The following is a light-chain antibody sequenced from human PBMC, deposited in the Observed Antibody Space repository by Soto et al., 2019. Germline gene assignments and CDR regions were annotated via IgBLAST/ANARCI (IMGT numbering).Light chain of an antibody. CDR2: AAS. CDR3: QQSYSTPWT. V-gene: IGKV1-39*01. CDR1: QSISSY. Sequence: DIQMTQSPSSLSASVGDRVTITCRASQSISSYLNWYQQKPGKAPKLLIYAASSLQSGVPSRFSGSGSVTDLTLTISSLQPEDFATYYSQQSYSTPWTFCQGTKVEIK. J-gene: IGKJ1*01.